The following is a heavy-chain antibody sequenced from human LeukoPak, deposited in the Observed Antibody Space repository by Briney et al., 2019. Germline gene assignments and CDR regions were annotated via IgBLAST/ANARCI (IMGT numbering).Heavy chain of an antibody. J-gene: IGHJ3*02. Sequence: SETLSLTCTVSGGSISSCYWSWIRQPPGEGLEWIGYIYYSGSTNYNPSLKSRVTISVDTSKNQFSLKLSSVTAADTAVYYCARVRDGYNWGLDAFDIWGQGTMVTVSS. V-gene: IGHV4-59*01. CDR3: ARVRDGYNWGLDAFDI. D-gene: IGHD5-24*01. CDR2: IYYSGST. CDR1: GGSISSCY.